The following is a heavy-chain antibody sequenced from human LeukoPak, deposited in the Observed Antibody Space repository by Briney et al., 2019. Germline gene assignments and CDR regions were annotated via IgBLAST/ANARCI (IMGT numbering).Heavy chain of an antibody. Sequence: GGSLRLSCVASGLTFNTYWMNWVRQAPGKGPEWVANIKKDGSETYYVESVKGRFTISRDNDKNSVYLQMNSLRVEDTAVYYCMAGVGWQSDYWGQGTLVTVSS. V-gene: IGHV3-7*01. CDR2: IKKDGSET. CDR1: GLTFNTYW. CDR3: MAGVGWQSDY. J-gene: IGHJ4*02. D-gene: IGHD3-3*01.